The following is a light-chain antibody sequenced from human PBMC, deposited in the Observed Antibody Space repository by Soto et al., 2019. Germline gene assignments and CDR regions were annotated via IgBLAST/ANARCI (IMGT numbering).Light chain of an antibody. CDR1: QNIIRY. Sequence: DMQVTQSPSSLAASAGDTVTIICRASQNIIRYLNWYQQKPGKAPKLLIYDASNLQSGVPSRFSGSGSGTDFTLTINSLQPEDFARYYCQQTFSTPLTFGPGTTVDIK. CDR3: QQTFSTPLT. J-gene: IGKJ3*01. V-gene: IGKV1-39*01. CDR2: DAS.